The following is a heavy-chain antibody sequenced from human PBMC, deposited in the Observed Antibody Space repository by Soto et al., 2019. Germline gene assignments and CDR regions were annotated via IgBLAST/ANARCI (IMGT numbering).Heavy chain of an antibody. CDR2: VYFSGST. J-gene: IGHJ5*02. CDR1: GDSVSSGDYY. Sequence: SETLSITCIVSGDSVSSGDYYWSWIRQPPGKGLEWIGHVYFSGSTNYIPSLKSRLTMSVDTAKNQFSLKLNSVTAADTAVYYCARIPVDTYMIYWSDPWGQGTQVTVSS. V-gene: IGHV4-61*08. CDR3: ARIPVDTYMIYWSDP. D-gene: IGHD3-16*01.